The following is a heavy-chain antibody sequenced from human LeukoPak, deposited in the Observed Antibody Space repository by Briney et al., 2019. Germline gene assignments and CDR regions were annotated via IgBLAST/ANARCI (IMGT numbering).Heavy chain of an antibody. CDR2: MSGNGGTT. CDR1: GFIFSSYD. Sequence: PGGSLRLSGAASGFIFSSYDMSWVRQAPGKGLDWVSGMSGNGGTTYYADSVKGRFTISRDNSKNTLYLQMNNLRVEDTAVYYCARRDYYDSSGYSPLFDYWGQGTLVTVSS. J-gene: IGHJ4*02. CDR3: ARRDYYDSSGYSPLFDY. V-gene: IGHV3-23*01. D-gene: IGHD3-22*01.